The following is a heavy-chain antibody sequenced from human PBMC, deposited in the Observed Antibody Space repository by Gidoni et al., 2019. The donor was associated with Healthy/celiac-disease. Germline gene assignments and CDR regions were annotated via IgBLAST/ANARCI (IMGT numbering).Heavy chain of an antibody. V-gene: IGHV3-49*04. Sequence: EVQLVESGGGLVQPGRSRRLSCTASGYTCGDYAMSWVRQAPGKGLEWVGFIRSKAYGGTTEYAASVKGRFTISRDDSKSIAYLQMNSLKTEDTAVYYCTRVRYSSGWYDYWGQGTLVTVSS. J-gene: IGHJ4*02. CDR2: IRSKAYGGTT. CDR3: TRVRYSSGWYDY. CDR1: GYTCGDYA. D-gene: IGHD6-19*01.